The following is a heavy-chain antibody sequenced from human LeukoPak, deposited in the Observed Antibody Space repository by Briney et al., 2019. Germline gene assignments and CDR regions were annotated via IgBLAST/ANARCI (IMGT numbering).Heavy chain of an antibody. V-gene: IGHV4-39*07. D-gene: IGHD3-16*01. CDR1: GGSISSNSNY. J-gene: IGHJ3*02. CDR2: VSYGGST. CDR3: ARDLPSGRADYGAFDI. Sequence: PSETLSLTCTVSGGSISSNSNYWAWIRQPPGRGLEWIGSVSYGGSTYYSPSLESRVTISVDTSKNRFSLKLSSVTAADTAVYFCARDLPSGRADYGAFDIWGQGTMVTVSS.